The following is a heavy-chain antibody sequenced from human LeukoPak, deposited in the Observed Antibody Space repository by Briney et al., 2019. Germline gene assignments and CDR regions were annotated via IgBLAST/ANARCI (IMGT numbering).Heavy chain of an antibody. CDR1: GGSISSYY. J-gene: IGHJ4*02. Sequence: SETLSLTCTVPGGSISSYYWSWIRQPPGKGLEWIGYIYTSGSTNYNPSLKSRVTISVDTSKNQFSLKLSSVTAADTAVYYCARLSYDFWSGYYYFDYWGQGTLVTVSS. V-gene: IGHV4-4*09. CDR3: ARLSYDFWSGYYYFDY. D-gene: IGHD3-3*01. CDR2: IYTSGST.